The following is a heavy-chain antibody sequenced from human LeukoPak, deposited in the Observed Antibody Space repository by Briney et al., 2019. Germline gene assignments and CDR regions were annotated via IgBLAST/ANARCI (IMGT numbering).Heavy chain of an antibody. CDR1: GVSFGNYA. V-gene: IGHV3-23*01. Sequence: GGSLRLSCAVSGVSFGNYAMTWVRRAPGKGLEWLSSITATDGRTFYAESVKGRFTISRDNAKNSLYLQMNSLRAEDTAVYYCARDVSGGVDYWGQGTLVTVSS. CDR2: ITATDGRT. CDR3: ARDVSGGVDY. D-gene: IGHD2-15*01. J-gene: IGHJ4*02.